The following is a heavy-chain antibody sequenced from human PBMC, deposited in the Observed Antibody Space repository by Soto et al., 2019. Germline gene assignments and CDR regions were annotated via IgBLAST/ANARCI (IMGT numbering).Heavy chain of an antibody. D-gene: IGHD3-10*01. V-gene: IGHV2-5*02. J-gene: IGHJ4*02. Sequence: QITLKESGPTLVKPTQTLTLTCTFSGFSLTTSGVGVGWIRQPPEKALEWLALNYWDDDERYRPSLKSRLTIKKENTKNQVDLKKTNMDPVDPAKYYCANIRAYGLGNYYFDYWGQGSLVTVSS. CDR2: NYWDDDE. CDR3: ANIRAYGLGNYYFDY. CDR1: GFSLTTSGVG.